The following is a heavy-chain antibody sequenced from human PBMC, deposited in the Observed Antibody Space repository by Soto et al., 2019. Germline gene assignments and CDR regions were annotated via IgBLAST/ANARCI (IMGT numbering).Heavy chain of an antibody. J-gene: IGHJ4*02. V-gene: IGHV4-30-2*01. CDR1: GGSISSGGYS. CDR3: ASAGGLGAVAADY. D-gene: IGHD6-19*01. CDR2: IYHSGST. Sequence: QLQLQESGSGLVKPSQTLSLTCAVSGGSISSGGYSWSWIRQPPGKGLEWIGYIYHSGSTYYNASLKSRLTISVDRSKNQFSLKLSSVTAADTAVYYCASAGGLGAVAADYWGQGTLVTVSS.